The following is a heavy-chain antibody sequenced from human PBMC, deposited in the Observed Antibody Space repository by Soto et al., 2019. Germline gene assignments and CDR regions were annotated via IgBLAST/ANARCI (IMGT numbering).Heavy chain of an antibody. Sequence: GESLKISCAASGFTVSSNYMSWVRQAPGKGLEWVSVIYSGGSTYYADSVKGRFTISRDNSKNTLYLQMNSLRAEDTAVYYCARRPDSSGYYEGSDAFDIWGQGTMVTVSS. J-gene: IGHJ3*02. D-gene: IGHD3-22*01. CDR2: IYSGGST. CDR3: ARRPDSSGYYEGSDAFDI. V-gene: IGHV3-53*01. CDR1: GFTVSSNY.